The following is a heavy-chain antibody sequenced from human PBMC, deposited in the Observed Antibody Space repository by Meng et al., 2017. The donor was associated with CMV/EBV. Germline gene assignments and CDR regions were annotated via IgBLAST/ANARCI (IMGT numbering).Heavy chain of an antibody. CDR1: GFSLSTSGVG. D-gene: IGHD5-18*01. V-gene: IGHV2-5*01. CDR2: IYWNDDK. CDR3: AHSEIQLWVFDY. Sequence: FCGFSLSTSGVGVGWLRQPPGKALEWLALIYWNDDKRYSPSLKSRLTITKDTSKNQVVLTMTNMDPVDTATYYCAHSEIQLWVFDYWGQGTLVTVSS. J-gene: IGHJ4*02.